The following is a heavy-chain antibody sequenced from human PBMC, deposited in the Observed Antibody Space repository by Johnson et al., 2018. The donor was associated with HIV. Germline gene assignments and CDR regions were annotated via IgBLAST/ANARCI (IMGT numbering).Heavy chain of an antibody. J-gene: IGHJ3*01. CDR2: IKSKTDGGTT. Sequence: EVQLVESGGGMVRPGGSLRLSCAASGFTFTNAWMSWVRQAPGKGLEWVGRIKSKTDGGTTDYAAPVKDRFTISRDNSKNTLYLQMNSLRAEDTAVYYCARDLGLPENAFDLWGRGTMVTVSS. CDR3: ARDLGLPENAFDL. V-gene: IGHV3-15*01. CDR1: GFTFTNAW. D-gene: IGHD4-11*01.